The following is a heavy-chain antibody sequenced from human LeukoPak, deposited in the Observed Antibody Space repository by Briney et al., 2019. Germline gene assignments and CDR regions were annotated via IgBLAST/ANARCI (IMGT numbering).Heavy chain of an antibody. CDR1: GYSISSGYY. J-gene: IGHJ6*03. D-gene: IGHD3-22*01. CDR2: IYHSGST. Sequence: TSETLSLTCTVSGYSISSGYYWGWIRQPPGKGLEWIGSIYHSGSTYYNPSLKSRVTISVDTSKNQFSLKLSSVTAADTAVYYCARDRTYYYDSSGYPRYYMDVWGKGTTVTVSS. V-gene: IGHV4-38-2*02. CDR3: ARDRTYYYDSSGYPRYYMDV.